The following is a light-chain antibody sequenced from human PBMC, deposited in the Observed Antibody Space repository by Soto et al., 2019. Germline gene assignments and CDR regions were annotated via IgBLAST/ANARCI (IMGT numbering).Light chain of an antibody. Sequence: EIVLTQSPATLSLSPGERATLSCRASQSVSSYLAWYQQKPGQAPRLLIYDASNRATGIPARFSGSGSGTDITLTISSLEPEDFAVYDCQQRSNWPPLFTFGPGTEVDIK. CDR3: QQRSNWPPLFT. V-gene: IGKV3-11*01. CDR1: QSVSSY. CDR2: DAS. J-gene: IGKJ3*01.